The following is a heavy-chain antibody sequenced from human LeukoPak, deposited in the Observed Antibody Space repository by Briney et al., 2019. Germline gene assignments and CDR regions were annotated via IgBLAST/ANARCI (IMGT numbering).Heavy chain of an antibody. J-gene: IGHJ4*02. CDR3: ARAYSSGWSTEYYFDY. Sequence: GSLRLSCAASAFTFRSYGMHWVRQPPGKGLEWIGSFYYSGSTYYNPSLKNRVTMSLDTSKNQLSLKLNSVTAADTAVYYCARAYSSGWSTEYYFDYWGQGTLVTVSS. V-gene: IGHV4-38-2*01. D-gene: IGHD6-19*01. CDR1: AFTFRSYG. CDR2: FYYSGST.